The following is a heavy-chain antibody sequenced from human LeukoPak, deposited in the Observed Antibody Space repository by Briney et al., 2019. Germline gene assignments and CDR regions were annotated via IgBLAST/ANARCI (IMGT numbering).Heavy chain of an antibody. J-gene: IGHJ4*02. V-gene: IGHV1-18*04. Sequence: ASVKVSCKASGYTFTNYHINWVRQAPEQGLEWMGWISASSGNRNYAQKLQGRVTMTTDTSTTTAYMELRNLRSDDTAVYYCARSSQEEAIVRPSDYWGQGTLVTVSS. CDR1: GYTFTNYH. D-gene: IGHD2-15*01. CDR2: ISASSGNR. CDR3: ARSSQEEAIVRPSDY.